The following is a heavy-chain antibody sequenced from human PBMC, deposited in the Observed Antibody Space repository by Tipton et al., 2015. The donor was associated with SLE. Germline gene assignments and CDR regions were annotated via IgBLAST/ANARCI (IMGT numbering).Heavy chain of an antibody. CDR3: AKDQAVAGRMGYYYYGMDV. CDR1: GFTFGDYI. Sequence: SLRLSCTASGFTFGDYIMTWVRQAPGKGLELVGFIRSKANGGTTQLAASVKGRFTISREDSKSIAYLQMNSLKTEDTAVYYCAKDQAVAGRMGYYYYGMDVWGQGTTVTVSS. D-gene: IGHD6-19*01. V-gene: IGHV3-49*04. J-gene: IGHJ6*02. CDR2: IRSKANGGTT.